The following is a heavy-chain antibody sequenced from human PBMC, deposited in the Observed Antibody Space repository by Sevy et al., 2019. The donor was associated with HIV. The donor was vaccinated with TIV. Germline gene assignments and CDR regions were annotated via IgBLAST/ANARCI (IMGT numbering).Heavy chain of an antibody. CDR1: GFTFSKYS. Sequence: GGSLSLSCAASGFTFSKYSLSGVRQPPGKGREWVSTLSFGCGEINYADSVKGRFTISRDNSKSSVYLQMNNLRPEDTAVYYCAREGCTKPHDYWGQGTLVTVSS. CDR3: AREGCTKPHDY. CDR2: LSFGCGEI. V-gene: IGHV3-23*01. D-gene: IGHD2-8*01. J-gene: IGHJ4*02.